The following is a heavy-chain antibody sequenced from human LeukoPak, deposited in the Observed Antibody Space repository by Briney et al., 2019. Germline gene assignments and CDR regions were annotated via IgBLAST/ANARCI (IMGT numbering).Heavy chain of an antibody. CDR1: GGSISSYY. CDR3: ARHVAKTIFGVVPDYYYYMDV. CDR2: IYTSGST. Sequence: SETLSLTCTVSGGSISSYYWSWIRQPPGKGLEWIGYIYTSGSTNYNPSLKSRVTISVDTSKNQFSLKLSSVTAADTAVYYCARHVAKTIFGVVPDYYYYMDVWGKGTTVTVSS. D-gene: IGHD3-3*01. J-gene: IGHJ6*03. V-gene: IGHV4-4*09.